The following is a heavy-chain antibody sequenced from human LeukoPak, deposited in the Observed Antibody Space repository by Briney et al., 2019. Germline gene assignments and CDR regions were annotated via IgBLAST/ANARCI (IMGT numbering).Heavy chain of an antibody. CDR3: ARRPNDSSGYYLDY. CDR2: INHSGST. J-gene: IGHJ4*02. D-gene: IGHD3-22*01. Sequence: SETLSLTCAVYGGSFSGYYWSWIRQPPGKGLEWIGEINHSGSTNYNPSLKSRVTISVDTSKNQFSLKPSSVTAADTAVYYCARRPNDSSGYYLDYWGQGTLVTVSS. CDR1: GGSFSGYY. V-gene: IGHV4-34*01.